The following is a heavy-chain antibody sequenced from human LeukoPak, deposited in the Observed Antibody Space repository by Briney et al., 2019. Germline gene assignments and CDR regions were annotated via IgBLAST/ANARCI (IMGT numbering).Heavy chain of an antibody. D-gene: IGHD6-13*01. CDR3: ARDTSPRIAAIYYDAFDI. V-gene: IGHV3-9*01. Sequence: QPGRSLRLSCAASGSTFDDYAMHWVRQAPGKGLEWVSGISWNSGSIGYADSVKGRFTISRENAKNSLYLEMSSLRGQDTALYYCARDTSPRIAAIYYDAFDIWGQGTMVTVSS. CDR2: ISWNSGSI. J-gene: IGHJ3*02. CDR1: GSTFDDYA.